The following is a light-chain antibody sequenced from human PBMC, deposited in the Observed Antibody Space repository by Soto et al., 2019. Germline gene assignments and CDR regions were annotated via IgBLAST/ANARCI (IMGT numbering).Light chain of an antibody. CDR1: QSVRSSY. J-gene: IGKJ5*01. V-gene: IGKV3-20*01. CDR3: QQYGSSPPIT. Sequence: EIVLTQSPGTLSLSPGERATLSCRASQSVRSSYLAWYQQKPGQAPRLLIYGASRRATGIPDRFSGSGSGTDFTLIISRLEPEDFAVYYCQQYGSSPPITFGQWTRLEIK. CDR2: GAS.